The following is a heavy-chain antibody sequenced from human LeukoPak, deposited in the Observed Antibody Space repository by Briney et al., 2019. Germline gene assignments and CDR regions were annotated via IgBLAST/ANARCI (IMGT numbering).Heavy chain of an antibody. CDR1: GFTFSGYS. CDR3: TRDVRLRHKYYYMDV. J-gene: IGHJ6*03. V-gene: IGHV3-48*04. D-gene: IGHD4-17*01. Sequence: GGSLRLSCAASGFTFSGYSMIWVRQAPGKGLEWVSYISSSSGTTYYAESVKGRCTISRDNANNSLFLQMNSLRAEDTAVYYCTRDVRLRHKYYYMDVWGKGTTVTVSS. CDR2: ISSSSGTT.